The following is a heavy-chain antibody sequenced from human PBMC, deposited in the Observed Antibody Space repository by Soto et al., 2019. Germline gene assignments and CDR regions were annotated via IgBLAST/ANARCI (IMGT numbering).Heavy chain of an antibody. V-gene: IGHV3-30-3*01. D-gene: IGHD2-2*01. Sequence: QVQLVESGGGVVQPGRSLRLSCAASGFTFSSYAMHWVRQAPGKGLEWVAVISYDGSNKYYADSVKGRFTISRDNSKNTLYLQMNSLRAEDTAVYYCARDRAAMPYFWVRGTLVTVSS. CDR3: ARDRAAMPYF. CDR2: ISYDGSNK. CDR1: GFTFSSYA. J-gene: IGHJ4*02.